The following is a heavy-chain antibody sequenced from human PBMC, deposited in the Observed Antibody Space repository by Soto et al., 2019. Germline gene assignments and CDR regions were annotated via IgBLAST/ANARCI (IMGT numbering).Heavy chain of an antibody. CDR3: ARDIGPHTFDY. V-gene: IGHV3-7*03. CDR2: INEDGSEK. CDR1: GFRFSTSW. J-gene: IGHJ4*02. Sequence: PGGYLRLSCVVSGFRFSTSWMTWVRQAPGTGLEWVANINEDGSEKNYLDSVKGRFTISRDNARNSVFLQVDSLRAEDTSVYCCARDIGPHTFDYWGQGTRVTIAS.